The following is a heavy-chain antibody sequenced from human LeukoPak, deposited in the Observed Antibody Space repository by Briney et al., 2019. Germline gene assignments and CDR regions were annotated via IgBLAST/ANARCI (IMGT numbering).Heavy chain of an antibody. CDR1: GGSISSYY. J-gene: IGHJ5*02. D-gene: IGHD2-15*01. CDR2: IYYSGST. V-gene: IGHV4-59*01. CDR3: ARASCSGGSCEGVGWFDP. Sequence: SETLSLTCTVSGGSISSYYWSWIRQPPGKGLEWIGYIYYSGSTNYNPSLKSRVTISVDTSKNQFSLKLSSVTAADTAVYYCARASCSGGSCEGVGWFDPWGQGTLVTVSS.